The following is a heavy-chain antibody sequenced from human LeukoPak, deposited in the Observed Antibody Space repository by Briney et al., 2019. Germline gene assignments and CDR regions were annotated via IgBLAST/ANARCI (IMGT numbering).Heavy chain of an antibody. J-gene: IGHJ4*02. CDR3: ARDGYNFFRFDY. D-gene: IGHD5-24*01. Sequence: ASGKVSCKASGYTFTSYYMHWVRQAPGQGLEWMGIINPSGGSTSYAQKFQGRVTMTRDMSTSTVYMELSSLRSEDTAVYYCARDGYNFFRFDYWGQGTLVTVSS. CDR1: GYTFTSYY. V-gene: IGHV1-46*01. CDR2: INPSGGST.